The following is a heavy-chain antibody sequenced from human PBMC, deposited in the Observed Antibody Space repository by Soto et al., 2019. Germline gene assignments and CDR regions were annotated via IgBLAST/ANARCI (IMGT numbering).Heavy chain of an antibody. Sequence: GSLRLSCAASGFTFSSYAMSWVRQAPGKGLEWVSAISGSGGSTYYADSVKGRFTISRDNSKNTLYLQMNSLRAEDTAVYYCANYAYFSPYSYGSGDASDIWGQGTMVTVAS. CDR2: ISGSGGST. CDR1: GFTFSSYA. CDR3: ANYAYFSPYSYGSGDASDI. J-gene: IGHJ3*02. V-gene: IGHV3-23*01. D-gene: IGHD5-18*01.